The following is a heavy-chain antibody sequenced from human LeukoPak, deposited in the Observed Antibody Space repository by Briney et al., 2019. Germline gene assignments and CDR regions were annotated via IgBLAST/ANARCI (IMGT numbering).Heavy chain of an antibody. Sequence: PGGSLRLSCAASGFTFSSYSMNWVRQAPGNGLEWVSYISSSSTIYYADSVKGRFTISRDNAKNSLYLQMNSLRDEDTTVYYCARGFLAYYYDSSGYSPSWGQGTLVTVSS. D-gene: IGHD3-22*01. CDR1: GFTFSSYS. CDR2: ISSSSTI. V-gene: IGHV3-48*02. CDR3: ARGFLAYYYDSSGYSPS. J-gene: IGHJ5*02.